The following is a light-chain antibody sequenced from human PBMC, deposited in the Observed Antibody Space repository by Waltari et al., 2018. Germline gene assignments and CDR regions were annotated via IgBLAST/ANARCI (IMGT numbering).Light chain of an antibody. CDR3: WSYAGGSPSLYV. J-gene: IGLJ1*01. CDR1: TSDVGLSDL. Sequence: QSALTQPASVSGSPGQSISIPCTGTTSDVGLSDLVSWYQQKPGKAPQPILYEVDRRPSGVSDRFSGSKSGNTASLTISGLQADDEADYFCWSYAGGSPSLYVFGTGTKVAVL. V-gene: IGLV2-23*02. CDR2: EVD.